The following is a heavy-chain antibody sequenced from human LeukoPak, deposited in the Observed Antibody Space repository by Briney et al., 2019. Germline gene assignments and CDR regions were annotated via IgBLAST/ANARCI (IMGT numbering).Heavy chain of an antibody. D-gene: IGHD6-13*01. V-gene: IGHV3-21*01. CDR1: GFTFSSYS. CDR3: ARGVYLAAAGTRHWFDP. Sequence: GGSLRLSCAASGFTFSSYSMNWVRQAPGKGLEWVSSISSSSSYIYYADSVKGRFTISRDNAKNSLYLQMNSLRAEDTAVYYCARGVYLAAAGTRHWFDPWGQGTLVTVSS. J-gene: IGHJ5*02. CDR2: ISSSSSYI.